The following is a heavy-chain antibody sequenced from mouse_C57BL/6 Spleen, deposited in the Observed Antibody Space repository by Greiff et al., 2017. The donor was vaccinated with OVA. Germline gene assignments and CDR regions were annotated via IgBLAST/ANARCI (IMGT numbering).Heavy chain of an antibody. J-gene: IGHJ1*03. V-gene: IGHV2-2*01. CDR1: GFSLTSYG. Sequence: VQLQQSGPGLVQPSQSLSITCTVSGFSLTSYGVHWVRQSPGKGLEWLGVIWSGGSTDYNAAFISRLSISKDNAKSQVFFKMNSLQADDTAIEYCARKDGYYGYFDVWGTGTTVTVSS. CDR3: ARKDGYYGYFDV. D-gene: IGHD2-3*01. CDR2: IWSGGST.